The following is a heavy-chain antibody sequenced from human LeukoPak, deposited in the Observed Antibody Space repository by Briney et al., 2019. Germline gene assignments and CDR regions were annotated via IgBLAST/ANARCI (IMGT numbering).Heavy chain of an antibody. CDR1: GYTFISYG. Sequence: ASVKVSCKASGYTFISYGISWVRQAPGQGLEWMGWISAYNGNTNYAQKLQGRVTMTTDTSTSTAYMELRSLRSDDTAVYYCARERDTAMVFYYYGMDVWGQGTTVTVSS. CDR3: ARERDTAMVFYYYGMDV. CDR2: ISAYNGNT. J-gene: IGHJ6*02. V-gene: IGHV1-18*01. D-gene: IGHD5-18*01.